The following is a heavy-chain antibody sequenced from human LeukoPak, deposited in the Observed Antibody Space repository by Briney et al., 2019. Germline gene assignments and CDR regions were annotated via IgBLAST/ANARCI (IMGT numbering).Heavy chain of an antibody. J-gene: IGHJ3*02. CDR2: ISFDGSNK. V-gene: IGHV3-30*18. Sequence: GGSPRLSCAASGFTFSDYGMHWVRQAPGKGLEWVAAISFDGSNKYYADSVKGRFTIFRDNSKNTLYLQMNSLRAEDTAVYHCAKAPAPYCSGGSCFDAFDIWGQGTLVTVSS. CDR3: AKAPAPYCSGGSCFDAFDI. D-gene: IGHD2-15*01. CDR1: GFTFSDYG.